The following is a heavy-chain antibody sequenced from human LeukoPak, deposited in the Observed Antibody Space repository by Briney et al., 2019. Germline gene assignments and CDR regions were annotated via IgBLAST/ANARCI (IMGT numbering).Heavy chain of an antibody. V-gene: IGHV3-21*01. J-gene: IGHJ4*02. D-gene: IGHD6-19*01. CDR2: ISSNSSYI. CDR1: GFTFSSYS. CDR3: ARDPSSGWFDY. Sequence: GGSLRLSCAASGFTFSSYSMNWVRQAPGKGLEWVSSISSNSSYIYYADSVKGRFTISRDNAKNSLYLQMNSLRAEDTAVYYCARDPSSGWFDYWGQGTLVTVSS.